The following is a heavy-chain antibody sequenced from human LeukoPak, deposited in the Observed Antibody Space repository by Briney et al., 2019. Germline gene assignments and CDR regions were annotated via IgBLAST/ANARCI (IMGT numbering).Heavy chain of an antibody. CDR3: ARGVSDSSGYSYVPNFDY. CDR2: IRYDGSNK. Sequence: GGSLRLSCAASGFTFSSYGMHWVRQAPGKGLEWVAFIRYDGSNKYYADSVKGRFTISRDNSKNTLYLQMGSLRAEDMAVYYCARGVSDSSGYSYVPNFDYWGQGTLVTVSS. J-gene: IGHJ4*02. V-gene: IGHV3-30*02. D-gene: IGHD3-22*01. CDR1: GFTFSSYG.